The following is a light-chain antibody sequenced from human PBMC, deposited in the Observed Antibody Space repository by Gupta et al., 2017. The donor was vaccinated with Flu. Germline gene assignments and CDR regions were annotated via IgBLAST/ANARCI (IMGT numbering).Light chain of an antibody. Sequence: QSALTQPASVSGSPGQAITISCSGTSSDFSDYNYVSWYQHSPGEAPKLMIFDVGIRPSGISNRFSVSISGNTASLTISGLQPEDEADYFCISYSSSNSFVFGTGTKVSVL. CDR1: SSDFSDYNY. CDR3: ISYSSSNSFV. V-gene: IGLV2-14*01. J-gene: IGLJ1*01. CDR2: DVG.